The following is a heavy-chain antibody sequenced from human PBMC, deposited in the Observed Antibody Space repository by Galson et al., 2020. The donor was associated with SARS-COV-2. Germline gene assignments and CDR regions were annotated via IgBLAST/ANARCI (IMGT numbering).Heavy chain of an antibody. J-gene: IGHJ6*04. Sequence: GGSLRLSCSASGFTFRYSAMIWVRQAPGKGLEWVSAISYTGGTTYYADSVKGRFTISRDNSKNTLYLQMNSLRAEDTGVYYCAKDEIGDVWGKGTTVTVSS. CDR1: GFTFRYSA. CDR3: AKDEIGDV. D-gene: IGHD3-22*01. V-gene: IGHV3-23*01. CDR2: ISYTGGTT.